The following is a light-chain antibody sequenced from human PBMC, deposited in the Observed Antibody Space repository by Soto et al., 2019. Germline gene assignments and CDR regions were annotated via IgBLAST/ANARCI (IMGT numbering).Light chain of an antibody. CDR2: TAS. CDR1: QSIRSY. J-gene: IGKJ1*01. CDR3: QQSYSSRQT. V-gene: IGKV1-39*01. Sequence: DIQMTQSPSSLSASVGDRVTITCRSSQSIRSYLNWYQQKLGRAPKLLIYTASNLQTGVPSRFSGSGSGTDFTLTISSLQPEDFASYYCQQSYSSRQTFGLGTKVEIK.